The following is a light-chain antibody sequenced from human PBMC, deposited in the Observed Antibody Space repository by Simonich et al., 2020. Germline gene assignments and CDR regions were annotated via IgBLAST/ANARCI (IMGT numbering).Light chain of an antibody. Sequence: NFMLTQPHSVSESPGKTVTISCTRSSGSIASNYVQLYQQRPGSSPPTVIYEDNQRPSGVPDRFSGSIDSSSNSASLTISGLKTEDEADYYCQSYDSSNHRVFGGGTKLTVL. CDR3: QSYDSSNHRV. CDR2: EDN. J-gene: IGLJ3*02. V-gene: IGLV6-57*01. CDR1: SGSIASNY.